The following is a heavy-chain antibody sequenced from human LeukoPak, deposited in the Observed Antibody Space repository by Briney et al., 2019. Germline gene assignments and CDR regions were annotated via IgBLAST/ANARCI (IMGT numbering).Heavy chain of an antibody. J-gene: IGHJ3*02. CDR3: AKDKGGSSGWYGPDAFDI. Sequence: PGRSLRLSCAASGFTFDDYAMHWGRQAPGKGLEWVSGISWNSGSIGYADSVKGRFTISRDNAKNSLYLQMNSLRAEDTALYYCAKDKGGSSGWYGPDAFDIWGQGAMVTVSS. D-gene: IGHD6-19*01. CDR1: GFTFDDYA. CDR2: ISWNSGSI. V-gene: IGHV3-9*01.